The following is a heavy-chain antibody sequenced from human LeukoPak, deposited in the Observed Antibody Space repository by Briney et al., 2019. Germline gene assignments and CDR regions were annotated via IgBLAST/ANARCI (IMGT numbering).Heavy chain of an antibody. D-gene: IGHD2-21*02. Sequence: PGGSLRLSCAASGFTFSSYGMHWVRQAPGKGLEWVAVISYDGSNKYYADSVKGRFTISRDNSKNTLYLQMNSLRAEDTAVYYCAKDFVVVPGNVNYFDYWGQGTLVTVSS. CDR3: AKDFVVVPGNVNYFDY. J-gene: IGHJ4*02. CDR2: ISYDGSNK. CDR1: GFTFSSYG. V-gene: IGHV3-30*18.